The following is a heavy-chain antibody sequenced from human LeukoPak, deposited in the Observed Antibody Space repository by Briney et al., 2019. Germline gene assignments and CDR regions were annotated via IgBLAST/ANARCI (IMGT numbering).Heavy chain of an antibody. J-gene: IGHJ6*02. CDR1: GFTVSSNY. CDR2: IYSGGST. V-gene: IGHV3-66*01. Sequence: PGGSLRLSCAASGFTVSSNYMSWVRQAPGKGLEWVSVIYSGGSTYYADSVKGRFTISRDNSKNTLYLQMNSLRAEDTAVYYCASLNDSSGYYYYYYYGMDVWGQGTTVTVPS. D-gene: IGHD3-22*01. CDR3: ASLNDSSGYYYYYYYGMDV.